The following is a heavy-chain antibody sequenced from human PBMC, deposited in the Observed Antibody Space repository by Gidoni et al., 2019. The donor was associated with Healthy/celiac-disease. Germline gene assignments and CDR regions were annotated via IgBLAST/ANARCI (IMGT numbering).Heavy chain of an antibody. CDR2: GST. J-gene: IGHJ4*02. D-gene: IGHD3-10*01. CDR3: ARDSPGPSASGSYSYFDY. V-gene: IGHV4-30-2*04. Sequence: GSTYYNPSRKSRVTISVDTSKNQFSLKLSSVTAADTAVYSCARDSPGPSASGSYSYFDYWGQGTLVTVSS.